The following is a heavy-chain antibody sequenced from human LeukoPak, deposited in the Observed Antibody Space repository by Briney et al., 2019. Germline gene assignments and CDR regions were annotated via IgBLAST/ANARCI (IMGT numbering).Heavy chain of an antibody. CDR3: ASGLRYFDLYY. CDR1: GGSFSGYY. J-gene: IGHJ4*02. Sequence: SETLSLTCAVYGGSFSGYYWSWIRQPPGKGLEWIGEINHGGSTNYNPSLKSRVTISVDTSKNQFSLKLSSVTAADTAVYYCASGLRYFDLYYWGQGTLVTVSS. V-gene: IGHV4-34*01. CDR2: INHGGST. D-gene: IGHD3-9*01.